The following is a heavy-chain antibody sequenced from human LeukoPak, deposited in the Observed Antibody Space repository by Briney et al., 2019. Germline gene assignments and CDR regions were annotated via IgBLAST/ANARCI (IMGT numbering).Heavy chain of an antibody. Sequence: GGSLRLSCAASGFTFSSYAMHWVRQAPGKGLEWVSAISGSGGSTYYADSVKGRFTISRDNSKNTLYLQMNSLRAEDTAVYYCAKFNVSAISLHGWYFDLWGRGTLVTVSS. D-gene: IGHD2-2*02. CDR1: GFTFSSYA. CDR2: ISGSGGST. J-gene: IGHJ2*01. V-gene: IGHV3-23*01. CDR3: AKFNVSAISLHGWYFDL.